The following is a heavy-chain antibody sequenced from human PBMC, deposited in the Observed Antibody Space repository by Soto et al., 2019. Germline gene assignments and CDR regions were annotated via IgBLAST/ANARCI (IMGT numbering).Heavy chain of an antibody. CDR2: ISDSGSTE. D-gene: IGHD6-19*01. CDR1: GFTFSSYG. J-gene: IGHJ4*02. Sequence: QVRLVESGGGVVQPGRSLRLSCAASGFTFSSYGMHWVRQAPGKGLEWVAVISDSGSTEYYADSVKGRFTISRDNSKNTLYLQMDSLRVEDTAVYYCAKDGASSTAWPDSWVKGTLVTVSS. CDR3: AKDGASSTAWPDS. V-gene: IGHV3-30*18.